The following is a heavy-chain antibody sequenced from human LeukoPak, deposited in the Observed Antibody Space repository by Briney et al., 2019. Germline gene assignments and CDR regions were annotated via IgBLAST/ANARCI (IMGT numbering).Heavy chain of an antibody. V-gene: IGHV3-30*18. D-gene: IGHD3-10*01. CDR2: ISYDGSNK. J-gene: IGHJ5*02. Sequence: PGGSLRLSCAASGFTFSPYSMNWVRQAPGKGLEWVAVISYDGSNKYYADSVKGRFTISRDNSKNTLYLQMNSLRAEDTAVYYCAKDYRSGSYYNVVNWFDPWGQGTLVTVSS. CDR3: AKDYRSGSYYNVVNWFDP. CDR1: GFTFSPYS.